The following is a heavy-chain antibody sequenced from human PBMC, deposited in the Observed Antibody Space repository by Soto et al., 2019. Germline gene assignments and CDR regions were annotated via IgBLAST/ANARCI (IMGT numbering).Heavy chain of an antibody. V-gene: IGHV1-69*08. CDR2: IIPILGIA. D-gene: IGHD3-22*01. J-gene: IGHJ4*02. Sequence: QVQLVQSGAEVKKPGSSVKVSCKASGGTFSSYTISWVRQAPGQGLEWMGRIIPILGIANYAQKFEGRVTITADKSTSTAYMELSSLRSEDTAVHYCARDAPGSSYYDSSGYYYPGDYWGQGTLVTVSS. CDR3: ARDAPGSSYYDSSGYYYPGDY. CDR1: GGTFSSYT.